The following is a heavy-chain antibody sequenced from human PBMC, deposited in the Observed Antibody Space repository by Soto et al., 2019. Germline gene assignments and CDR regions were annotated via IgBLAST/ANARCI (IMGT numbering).Heavy chain of an antibody. CDR2: IYYSGSS. V-gene: IGHV4-59*01. CDR1: GGSISGYY. Sequence: QVQLQQSGPGLVKPSETLSLTCTVSGGSISGYYWSWIRQPPGKGLEWIGYIYYSGSSNYNPSLKSRVTITLDTSKNQFSLRLRSVTAADTAVYYCARARYDSSGYYYFDYWGQGTLVTVSS. J-gene: IGHJ4*02. CDR3: ARARYDSSGYYYFDY. D-gene: IGHD3-22*01.